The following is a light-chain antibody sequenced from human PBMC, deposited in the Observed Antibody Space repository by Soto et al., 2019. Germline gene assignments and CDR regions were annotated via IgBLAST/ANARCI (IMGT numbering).Light chain of an antibody. V-gene: IGKV1-5*01. J-gene: IGKJ1*01. CDR1: QSVSNY. CDR2: DAS. Sequence: DIQMTQSPSSLSAPVGDRVTITCRASQSVSNYLHWYQQKPGKAPKLLIYDASSLESGVPSRFSGSGSGTEFTLTISSLQPDDFATYYCQQYNSYPWTFGQGTTVDIK. CDR3: QQYNSYPWT.